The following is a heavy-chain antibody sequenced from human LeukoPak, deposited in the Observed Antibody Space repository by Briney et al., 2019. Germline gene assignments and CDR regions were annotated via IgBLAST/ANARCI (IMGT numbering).Heavy chain of an antibody. V-gene: IGHV3-23*01. J-gene: IGHJ4*02. Sequence: GGSLRLSCAAPGFTFSSSSMSWVRQAPGKGLEWVSVISGSGGSTDYADSVKGRFTISRDNSKNTLYLQINSLRAEDTAVYYCAKGSGWYVWGQGTLVTVSS. D-gene: IGHD6-19*01. CDR1: GFTFSSSS. CDR3: AKGSGWYV. CDR2: ISGSGGST.